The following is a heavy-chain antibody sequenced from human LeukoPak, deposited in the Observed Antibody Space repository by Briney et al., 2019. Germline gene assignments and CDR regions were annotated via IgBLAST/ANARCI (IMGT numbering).Heavy chain of an antibody. J-gene: IGHJ4*02. CDR3: TRLSYDYAWGSYRHFDH. Sequence: GGPLKLSCAASGLTFSGSAMHWVRQAAGKGLEWVGRIRCKANSYATAYAASVKGRFTISREDSKNTAYLQMNSLKTEDTAVYYCTRLSYDYAWGSYRHFDHWGQGTLVTVSS. CDR1: GLTFSGSA. CDR2: IRCKANSYAT. V-gene: IGHV3-73*01. D-gene: IGHD3-16*02.